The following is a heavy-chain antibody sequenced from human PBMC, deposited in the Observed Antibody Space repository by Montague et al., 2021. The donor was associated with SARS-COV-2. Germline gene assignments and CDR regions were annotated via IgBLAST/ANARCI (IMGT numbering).Heavy chain of an antibody. D-gene: IGHD3-10*01. Sequence: SETLSLTCAVSGGSFSGNYWSWIRQPPGKGLEWIGEINHSGSTNYNQSLKSRVTISVDTTKNQFPLTLSSVAAAAAAAYYCARVRYYGSGTSLGMDVWGQGTTVTVSS. J-gene: IGHJ6*02. CDR3: ARVRYYGSGTSLGMDV. CDR2: INHSGST. V-gene: IGHV4-34*01. CDR1: GGSFSGNY.